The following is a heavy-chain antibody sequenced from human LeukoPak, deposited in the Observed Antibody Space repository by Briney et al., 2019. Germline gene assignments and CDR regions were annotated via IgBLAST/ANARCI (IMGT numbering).Heavy chain of an antibody. D-gene: IGHD3-3*01. V-gene: IGHV3-7*01. CDR2: IKQDESEK. CDR3: ARIFSSYYYQYIDV. CDR1: GFTFSSYW. Sequence: GGSLRLSCAASGFTFSSYWMSWVRQAPGKGLEWVANIKQDESEKYSVDSVKGRFTISRDNAKDSLYLQMISPRAENTAVYYCARIFSSYYYQYIDVWGKGTTVTVSS. J-gene: IGHJ6*03.